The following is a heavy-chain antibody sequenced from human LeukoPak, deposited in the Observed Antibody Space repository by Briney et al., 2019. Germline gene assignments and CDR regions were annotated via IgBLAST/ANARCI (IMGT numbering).Heavy chain of an antibody. D-gene: IGHD3-10*01. J-gene: IGHJ4*02. V-gene: IGHV3-23*01. CDR2: ISGSGGST. CDR1: GFTFSSYA. Sequence: GGSLRLSCAASGFTFSSYAMSWVRQAPGKGLEWVPAISGSGGSTYYADSVKGRFTISRDNSKNTLYLQMNSLRAEDTAVYYCAKSTGAYGSGGHYWGQGTLVTVSS. CDR3: AKSTGAYGSGGHY.